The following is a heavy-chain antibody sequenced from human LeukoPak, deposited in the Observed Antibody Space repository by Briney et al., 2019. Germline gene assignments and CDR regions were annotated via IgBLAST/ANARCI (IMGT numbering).Heavy chain of an antibody. D-gene: IGHD3-22*01. V-gene: IGHV1-8*01. CDR3: ARALNYDSSGKDY. CDR1: GYTFTSYD. Sequence: ASVKVSCKASGYTFTSYDINWVRQATGQGLEWMGWMNPNSGNTGYAQKFQGRVTMTRDTSISTAYMELSRLRSDDTAVYYCARALNYDSSGKDYWGQGTLVTVSS. CDR2: MNPNSGNT. J-gene: IGHJ4*02.